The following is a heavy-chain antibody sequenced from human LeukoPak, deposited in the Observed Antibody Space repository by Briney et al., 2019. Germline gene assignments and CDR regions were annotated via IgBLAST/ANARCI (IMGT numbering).Heavy chain of an antibody. D-gene: IGHD2-2*01. CDR1: GFTFSSYG. CDR2: ISYVGSNK. V-gene: IGHV3-30*18. Sequence: GGSLRLSCAASGFTFSSYGMHWVRQAPGKGLEWVAVISYVGSNKNYAGSVKGRFTNSRDNSKNTLYLQMNSLRAEDTAVYYCAKASECSRTSCDQFDYWGQGTLVTVSS. CDR3: AKASECSRTSCDQFDY. J-gene: IGHJ4*02.